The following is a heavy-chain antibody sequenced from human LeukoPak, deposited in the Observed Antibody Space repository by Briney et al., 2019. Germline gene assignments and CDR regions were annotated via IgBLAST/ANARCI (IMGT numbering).Heavy chain of an antibody. Sequence: ASVKVSCKASGYTFTGYYMHWVRQAPGQGLEWMGWINPNSGGTNYAQKFQGRVTMTRDTSISTAYMELSRLRSDDTAVYYCARDTLHRYYYYYYGMDVWGQGTTVTVSS. CDR2: INPNSGGT. D-gene: IGHD2-15*01. CDR1: GYTFTGYY. J-gene: IGHJ6*02. CDR3: ARDTLHRYYYYYYGMDV. V-gene: IGHV1-2*02.